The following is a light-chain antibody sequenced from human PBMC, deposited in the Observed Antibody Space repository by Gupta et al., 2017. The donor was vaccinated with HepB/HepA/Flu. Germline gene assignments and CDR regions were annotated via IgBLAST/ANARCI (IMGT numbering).Light chain of an antibody. Sequence: EIVMTPSPATLSMSPGESATLSCMASQSVTNNLAWYKQKPGQAPRLLIDGASTRDTGITARFSGSGYGKDLTLTISSRELEDFAGYYFQQDNNWPPFTFGHGTKVDIK. CDR1: QSVTNN. CDR2: GAS. V-gene: IGKV3-15*01. CDR3: QQDNNWPPFT. J-gene: IGKJ3*01.